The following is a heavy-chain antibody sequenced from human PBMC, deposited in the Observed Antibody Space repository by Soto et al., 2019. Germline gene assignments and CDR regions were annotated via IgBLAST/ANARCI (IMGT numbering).Heavy chain of an antibody. V-gene: IGHV3-9*01. CDR3: AKAPKVRGVTIYYCYYMDV. D-gene: IGHD3-10*01. CDR1: GFTFDDYA. Sequence: GGSLRLSCAASGFTFDDYAMHWVRQAPGKGLEWVSGISWNSGSIGYADSVKGRFTISRDNAKNSLYLQMNSLRAEDTALYYCAKAPKVRGVTIYYCYYMDVRGKGTTVTVSS. J-gene: IGHJ6*03. CDR2: ISWNSGSI.